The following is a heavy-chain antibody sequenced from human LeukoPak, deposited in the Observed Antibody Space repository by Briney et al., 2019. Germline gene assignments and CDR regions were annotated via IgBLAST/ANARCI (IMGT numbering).Heavy chain of an antibody. J-gene: IGHJ4*02. CDR2: ISSSGSTI. Sequence: GGSLRLSCAASGFTFSDYYMSWIRQAPGKGLEWVSYISSSGSTIYYADSVKGRFTISRDNAKNSLYLQMNSLRAEDTAVYYCARRGLRFPAPTTLDYWGQGTLVTVSS. D-gene: IGHD5-12*01. CDR3: ARRGLRFPAPTTLDY. V-gene: IGHV3-11*01. CDR1: GFTFSDYY.